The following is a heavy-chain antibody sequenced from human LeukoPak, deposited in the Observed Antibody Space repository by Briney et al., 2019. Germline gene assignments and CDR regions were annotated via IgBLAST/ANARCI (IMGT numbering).Heavy chain of an antibody. J-gene: IGHJ4*02. CDR3: ARAPSGSHYDY. V-gene: IGHV3-23*01. CDR2: ISGSGGST. CDR1: GFTFSSYA. D-gene: IGHD1-26*01. Sequence: GGSLRLSCAASGFTFSSYAMSWVRQAPGKGLEWVSAISGSGGSTYYADSVKGRFTISRDNSKNTLYLQMNSLRAEDTALYYCARAPSGSHYDYWGQGTLVTVSS.